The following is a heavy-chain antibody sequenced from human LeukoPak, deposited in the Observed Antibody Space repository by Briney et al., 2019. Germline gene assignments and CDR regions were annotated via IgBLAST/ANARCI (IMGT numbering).Heavy chain of an antibody. Sequence: PGGSLRLSCAASGFTFSSYSMNWVRQAPGKGLEWVSSISSSSSYIYYADSVKGRFTISRDNAKNSLYLQMNSLRAEDTAVYYCARAPRITMVRGVTPFDYWGQGTLVTVSS. J-gene: IGHJ4*02. CDR3: ARAPRITMVRGVTPFDY. CDR1: GFTFSSYS. CDR2: ISSSSSYI. V-gene: IGHV3-21*01. D-gene: IGHD3-10*01.